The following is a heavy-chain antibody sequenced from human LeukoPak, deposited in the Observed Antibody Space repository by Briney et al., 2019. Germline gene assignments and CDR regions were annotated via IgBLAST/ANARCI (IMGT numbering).Heavy chain of an antibody. D-gene: IGHD3-9*01. Sequence: ASVKVSCKASEYTFTSYDINWVRQATGQGLEWMGWMNPNSGNTGYAQKFQGRVTMTRNTSISTACMELSSLRSEDTAVYYCARGQDYDILTGAMWGQGTLVTVSS. V-gene: IGHV1-8*01. CDR2: MNPNSGNT. J-gene: IGHJ4*02. CDR3: ARGQDYDILTGAM. CDR1: EYTFTSYD.